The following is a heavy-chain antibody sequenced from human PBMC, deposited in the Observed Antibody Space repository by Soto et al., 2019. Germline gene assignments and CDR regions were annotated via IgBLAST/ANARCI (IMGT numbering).Heavy chain of an antibody. CDR1: GFTFGDYA. CDR3: AKALWLRYFDY. D-gene: IGHD5-18*01. J-gene: IGHJ4*02. V-gene: IGHV3-21*04. CDR2: ISSSSSYI. Sequence: GGSLRLSCTASGFTFGDYAMSWFRQAPGKGLEWVSSISSSSSYIYYADSVKGRFTISRDNAKNTLYLQMNSLRAEDTAVYYCAKALWLRYFDYWGQGTLVTVSS.